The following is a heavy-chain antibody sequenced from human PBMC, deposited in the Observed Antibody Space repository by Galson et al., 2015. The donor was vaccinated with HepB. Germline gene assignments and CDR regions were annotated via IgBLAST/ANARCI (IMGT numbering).Heavy chain of an antibody. CDR3: AYSYYYHGSGSYLLFDY. J-gene: IGHJ4*02. D-gene: IGHD3-10*01. V-gene: IGHV2-5*01. Sequence: ALVKPTQPLTLTCTFSGFSLSTSGVGVGWLRQPPGKALEWLALIYWNDDKRYSPSLKSRLTVTKDTSKNQVVLTMSNMDPVDTATYFCAYSYYYHGSGSYLLFDYWGQGTLVTVSS. CDR1: GFSLSTSGVG. CDR2: IYWNDDK.